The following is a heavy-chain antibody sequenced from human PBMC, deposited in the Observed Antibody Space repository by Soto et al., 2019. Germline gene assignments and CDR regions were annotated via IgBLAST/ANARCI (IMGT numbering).Heavy chain of an antibody. CDR3: ARAPVGYCSGGSCYGMDV. J-gene: IGHJ6*02. CDR1: GGTFSSYA. V-gene: IGHV1-69*01. Sequence: QVQLVQSGAEVKKPGSSVKVSCKASGGTFSSYAISWVRQAPGQGLEWMGGIIPIFGTANYAQKFQGRVTITADESTSPPYMELSSLRSEDTAVYYCARAPVGYCSGGSCYGMDVWGQGTTVTVSS. D-gene: IGHD2-15*01. CDR2: IIPIFGTA.